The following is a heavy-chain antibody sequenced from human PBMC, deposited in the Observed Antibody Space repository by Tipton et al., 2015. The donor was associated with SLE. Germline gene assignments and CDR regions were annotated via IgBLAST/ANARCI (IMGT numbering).Heavy chain of an antibody. CDR3: ARPVRNCTSSGCYVYFDY. V-gene: IGHV1-18*01. CDR2: ISAYNGNT. J-gene: IGHJ4*02. CDR1: GYTFIKYG. D-gene: IGHD6-25*01. Sequence: QSGPEVKKPGASVKVSCRASGYTFIKYGVGWVRQAPGQRLEWMGWISAYNGNTNYAQKIQGRVTMTTDTSTNTAYMELRTLTSDDTAVYYCARPVRNCTSSGCYVYFDYWDQGTLVTVSS.